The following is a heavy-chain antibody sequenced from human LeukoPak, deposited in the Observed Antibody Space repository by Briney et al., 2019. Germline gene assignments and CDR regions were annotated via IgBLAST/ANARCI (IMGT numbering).Heavy chain of an antibody. V-gene: IGHV4-61*02. D-gene: IGHD2-2*01. CDR1: GGSISSGSYY. CDR3: ARSTISEDIVVVPAAREFDY. J-gene: IGHJ4*02. CDR2: IYTSGST. Sequence: SETLSLTCTVSGGSISSGSYYWSWIRQPAGKGLEWIGRIYTSGSTYYNPSLKSRVTISVDRSKNQFSLKLSSVTAADTAVYYCARSTISEDIVVVPAAREFDYWGQGTLVTVSS.